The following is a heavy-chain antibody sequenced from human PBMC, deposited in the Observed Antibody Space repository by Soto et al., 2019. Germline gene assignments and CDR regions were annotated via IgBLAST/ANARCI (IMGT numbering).Heavy chain of an antibody. CDR1: GGSFSGYY. D-gene: IGHD3-3*01. Sequence: SETLSLTCAVYGGSFSGYYWSWIRQPPGKGLEWIGEINHSGSTSYNPSLKSRVTISVDTSKNQFSLKLSSVTAADTAVYYCARGPGRFDFWSGYSPRARYYYYMDVWGKGTTVTVSS. CDR3: ARGPGRFDFWSGYSPRARYYYYMDV. J-gene: IGHJ6*03. V-gene: IGHV4-34*01. CDR2: INHSGST.